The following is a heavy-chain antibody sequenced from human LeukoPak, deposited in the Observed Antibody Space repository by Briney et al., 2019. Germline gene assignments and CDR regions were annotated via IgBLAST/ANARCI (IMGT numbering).Heavy chain of an antibody. CDR3: AKDLSGCGSSWSYFDY. Sequence: GGSLRLSCAASGFTFSSYAMSWVRQAPGKGLEWVSAISGSGGSTYYADSVKGRFTISRDNSKNTLYLQVNSLRAEDTAVYYCAKDLSGCGSSWSYFDYWGQGTLVTVSS. J-gene: IGHJ4*02. V-gene: IGHV3-23*01. D-gene: IGHD6-13*01. CDR2: ISGSGGST. CDR1: GFTFSSYA.